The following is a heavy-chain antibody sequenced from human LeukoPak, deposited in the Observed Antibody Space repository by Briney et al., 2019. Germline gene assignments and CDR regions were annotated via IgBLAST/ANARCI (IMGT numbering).Heavy chain of an antibody. Sequence: GESLKISCQGSGYSFTTYWIGWVRQLPGKGLEWMGIIYPGDSDTRYSPSFQGQVTISADKSISTAYLQWSSLKASDSAMYYCARRKSSPKDGMDVWGQGTTVTVSS. CDR2: IYPGDSDT. CDR3: ARRKSSPKDGMDV. CDR1: GYSFTTYW. J-gene: IGHJ6*02. V-gene: IGHV5-51*01.